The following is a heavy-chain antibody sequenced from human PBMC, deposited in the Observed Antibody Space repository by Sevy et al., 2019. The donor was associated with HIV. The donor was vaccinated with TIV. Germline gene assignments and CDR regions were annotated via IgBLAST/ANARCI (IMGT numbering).Heavy chain of an antibody. CDR3: ASLTAVNWNYVKVDASDI. CDR2: ISSSSSDI. CDR1: GFTFSSYS. V-gene: IGHV3-21*01. D-gene: IGHD1-7*01. J-gene: IGHJ3*02. Sequence: GGSLRLSCTASGFTFSSYSMNWVRQAPGKGLEWVSSISSSSSDIYYADSVKGRFTISRDNAKNSLYLQMNSLRAEDTAVYYCASLTAVNWNYVKVDASDIWGQGTMVTVSS.